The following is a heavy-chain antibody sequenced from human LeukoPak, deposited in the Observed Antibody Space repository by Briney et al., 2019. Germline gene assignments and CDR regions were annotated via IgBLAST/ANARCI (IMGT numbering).Heavy chain of an antibody. CDR3: ARCPDSSGWCEYGMDV. D-gene: IGHD6-19*01. J-gene: IGHJ6*02. CDR2: IYYSGST. V-gene: IGHV4-39*01. Sequence: SETLSLTCTVSGGSISSSSYYWGWIRQPPGKGLEWIGSIYYSGSTYYNPSLKSRVTISVDTSKNQFSLKLSSVTAADTAVYYCARCPDSSGWCEYGMDVWGQGTTVTVSS. CDR1: GGSISSSSYY.